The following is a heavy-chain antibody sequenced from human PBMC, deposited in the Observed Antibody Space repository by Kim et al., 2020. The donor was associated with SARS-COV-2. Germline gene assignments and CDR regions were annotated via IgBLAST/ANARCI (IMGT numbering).Heavy chain of an antibody. J-gene: IGHJ6*02. CDR1: GSTFSRFA. CDR2: ITSSGDST. Sequence: GGSLRLSCAASGSTFSRFAMSWVRQAPGKGLEWVSGITSSGDSTYYSDSVKGRFTISRDNSMNMLFLQMNSLRADDTAVYYCANPGGDCSSTSLGCYYYGMDVWGQGTTVSVSS. V-gene: IGHV3-23*01. CDR3: ANPGGDCSSTSLGCYYYGMDV. D-gene: IGHD2-2*01.